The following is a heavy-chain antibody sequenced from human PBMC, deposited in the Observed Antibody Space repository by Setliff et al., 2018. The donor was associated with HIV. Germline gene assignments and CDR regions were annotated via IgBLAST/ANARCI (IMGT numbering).Heavy chain of an antibody. Sequence: GGSLRLSCAASGFTFSSYWMHWVRQAPGKGLEWVSAISGSGANTYYADSVKGRFTISRDNSENTLSLQMNSLRAEDTAVYYCAKTREINNFWSGIDYWGQGTLVTVSS. CDR1: GFTFSSYW. V-gene: IGHV3-23*01. D-gene: IGHD3-3*01. J-gene: IGHJ4*02. CDR3: AKTREINNFWSGIDY. CDR2: ISGSGANT.